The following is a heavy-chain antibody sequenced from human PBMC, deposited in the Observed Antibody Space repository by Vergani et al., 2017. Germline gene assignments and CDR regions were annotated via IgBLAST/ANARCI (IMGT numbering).Heavy chain of an antibody. CDR3: VRDRGRCAGGMCYTEAWYY. Sequence: QVQLVESGGGVVQPGTSLRLSCVVSGFALNRHAMYWVRQAPGKGLEWVVGISFDGTNEYYPDLVKGRFTISRDIAKNTLYLQVRSLRLEDTGVYHCVRDRGRCAGGMCYTEAWYYWGQRTPVTVSS. V-gene: IGHV3-30-3*01. J-gene: IGHJ4*02. D-gene: IGHD2-2*02. CDR1: GFALNRHA. CDR2: ISFDGTNE.